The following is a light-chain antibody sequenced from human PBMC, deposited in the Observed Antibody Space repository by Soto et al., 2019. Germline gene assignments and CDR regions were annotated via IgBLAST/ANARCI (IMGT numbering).Light chain of an antibody. CDR2: DAS. Sequence: DIQMTQSPSTLSASVGDRVTITCRASQSISSWLAWYQQKPGKAPKLLIYDASSLESGVPSRFSGSGSGTEFTLNISSLQPDDFATYYCQQYNSYSWTFGKGTTVEIK. CDR1: QSISSW. CDR3: QQYNSYSWT. J-gene: IGKJ1*01. V-gene: IGKV1-5*01.